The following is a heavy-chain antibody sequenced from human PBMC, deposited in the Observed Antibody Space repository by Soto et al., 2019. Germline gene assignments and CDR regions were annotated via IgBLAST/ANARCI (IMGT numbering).Heavy chain of an antibody. CDR1: GYTFTSYA. CDR3: ARDFISSWYGYYYYGMDV. Sequence: GASVKVSCEASGYTFTSYAMHCVRQAPGQRLEWMGWINAGNGNTKYSQKFQGRVTITRDTSASTAYMELSSLRSEDTAVYYCARDFISSWYGYYYYGMDVWGQGTTVTVSS. V-gene: IGHV1-3*01. D-gene: IGHD6-13*01. CDR2: INAGNGNT. J-gene: IGHJ6*02.